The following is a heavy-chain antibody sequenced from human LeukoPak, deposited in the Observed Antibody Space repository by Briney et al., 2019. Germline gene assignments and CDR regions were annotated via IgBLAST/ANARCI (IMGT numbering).Heavy chain of an antibody. V-gene: IGHV3-9*01. CDR3: AKSTGLAVAGTPFDY. CDR2: ISWNSGSV. Sequence: PGRSLRLSCAASGFTFDDYAMHWDRQAPGKGLEWVSGISWNSGSVGYADSVKGRFTISRDNAKNFLYLQMNSLRAEDTSLYYCAKSTGLAVAGTPFDYWGQGTLVTVSS. CDR1: GFTFDDYA. J-gene: IGHJ4*02. D-gene: IGHD6-19*01.